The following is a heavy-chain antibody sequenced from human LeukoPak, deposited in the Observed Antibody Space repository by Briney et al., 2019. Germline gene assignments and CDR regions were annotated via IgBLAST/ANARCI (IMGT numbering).Heavy chain of an antibody. CDR3: AGSLREGWFDP. CDR1: EIIFSDYG. Sequence: PGGSLRLSCAASEIIFSDYGMHWVRQAPGKGLEWVAGIWYDGSKEYYADSVKGRFTISRDNAKNTVYLQMNSLRADDTAVYYWAGSLREGWFDPWGQGTLVVVSS. V-gene: IGHV3-33*01. CDR2: IWYDGSKE. D-gene: IGHD3-16*01. J-gene: IGHJ5*02.